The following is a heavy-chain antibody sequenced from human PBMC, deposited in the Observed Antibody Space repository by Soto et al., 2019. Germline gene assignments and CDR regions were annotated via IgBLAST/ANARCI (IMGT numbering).Heavy chain of an antibody. CDR2: IVVGSGST. J-gene: IGHJ3*02. Sequence: ISVKLSCKASGFANNSSSMWWVRQARGQRLEWIGWIVVGSGSTNYAQKFQERVTITRDMSTSTAYMELSSLRSEDTAVYYCAADADNDAFDIWGQGTMVTVSS. CDR1: GFANNSSS. CDR3: AADADNDAFDI. V-gene: IGHV1-58*02.